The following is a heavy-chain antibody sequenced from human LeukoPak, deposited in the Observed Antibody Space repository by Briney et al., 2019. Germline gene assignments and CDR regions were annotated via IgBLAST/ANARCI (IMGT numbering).Heavy chain of an antibody. V-gene: IGHV4-4*07. J-gene: IGHJ5*02. CDR2: IDTSGST. CDR3: ARDMITMVRGVNRFDP. D-gene: IGHD3-10*01. Sequence: SETLSLTCTVSGGSISSYYWSWIRQPAGKGLEWIGRIDTSGSTNYNPSLKSRVTMSVDTSKNQFSLKLSSVTAADTAVYYCARDMITMVRGVNRFDPWGQGTLVTVSS. CDR1: GGSISSYY.